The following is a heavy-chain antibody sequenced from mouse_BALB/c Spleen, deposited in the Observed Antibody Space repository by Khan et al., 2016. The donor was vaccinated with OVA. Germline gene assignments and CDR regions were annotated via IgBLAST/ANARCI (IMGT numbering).Heavy chain of an antibody. J-gene: IGHJ3*01. V-gene: IGHV1-9*01. CDR3: ARDRRFSY. CDR1: GYTFSTYW. CDR2: ILPGTGT. Sequence: QVQLQQSGAELMKPGASVKISCKATGYTFSTYWIEWVKQRPGHGLEWIGEILPGTGTNYNEKFKGKATFTAETSSNTAYMKLTSLTSEDSAVYYGARDRRFSYWRQGTLVTVSA.